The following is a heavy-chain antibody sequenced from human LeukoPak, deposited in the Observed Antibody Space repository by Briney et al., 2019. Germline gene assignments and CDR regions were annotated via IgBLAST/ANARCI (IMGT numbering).Heavy chain of an antibody. D-gene: IGHD1-26*01. J-gene: IGHJ4*02. CDR3: ARLESGSYSDY. V-gene: IGHV1-69*04. CDR1: GGTFSSYA. Sequence: ASVKVSCKASGGTFSSYAISWVRQAPGQGLKWMGRIIPILGIANYAQKFHGRVTITADKSTSTAYMELSSLRSEDTAVYYCARLESGSYSDYWGQGTLVTVSS. CDR2: IIPILGIA.